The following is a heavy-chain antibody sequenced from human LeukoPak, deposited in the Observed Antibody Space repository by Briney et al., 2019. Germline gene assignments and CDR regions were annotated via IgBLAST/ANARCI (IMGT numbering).Heavy chain of an antibody. CDR3: ARDRGDGYGMDV. CDR1: GFTFSTYE. J-gene: IGHJ6*02. CDR2: ISSSGSAI. D-gene: IGHD5-12*01. Sequence: GGSLRLSRAASGFTFSTYEMNWVRQAPGKGLEWVSYISSSGSAIYYADSVKGRFTISRDNAKNSLYLQMNSLRAEDTAVYYCARDRGDGYGMDVWGQGTTVTVSS. V-gene: IGHV3-48*03.